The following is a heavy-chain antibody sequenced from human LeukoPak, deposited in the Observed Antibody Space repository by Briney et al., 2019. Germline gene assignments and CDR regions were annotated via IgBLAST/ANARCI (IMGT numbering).Heavy chain of an antibody. CDR1: GYTLTSYV. CDR3: AISMRFPANAYSWYDP. D-gene: IGHD2-15*01. Sequence: ASVNDSLKSSGYTLTSYVLGGVGQAPGQGLEWMGWISSYNGNTNYAQKLQGRATITTDSSTSTAYMEMRSLRSDDTAVYYCAISMRFPANAYSWYDPRGQGNLVTVSS. V-gene: IGHV1-18*04. CDR2: ISSYNGNT. J-gene: IGHJ5*02.